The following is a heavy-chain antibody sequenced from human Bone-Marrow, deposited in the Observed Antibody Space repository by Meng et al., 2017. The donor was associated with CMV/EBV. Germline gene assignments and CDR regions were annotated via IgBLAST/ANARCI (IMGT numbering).Heavy chain of an antibody. CDR3: AKVTNYYYGMDV. Sequence: ASVKVSCKASGYTFTGYYMHWVRQAPGQGLEWMGWINPNSGGTNYAQKFQGRVTMTRDTSISTAYMELSRLRSDDTAVYYCAKVTNYYYGMDVWGQGTMVTVSS. D-gene: IGHD5-18*01. V-gene: IGHV1-2*02. CDR1: GYTFTGYY. CDR2: INPNSGGT. J-gene: IGHJ6*02.